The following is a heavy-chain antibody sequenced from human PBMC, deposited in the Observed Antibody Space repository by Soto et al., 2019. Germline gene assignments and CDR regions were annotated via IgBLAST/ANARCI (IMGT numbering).Heavy chain of an antibody. CDR3: ARHVGKIRAFDI. CDR1: GGSISSYY. V-gene: IGHV4-59*08. Sequence: SETLSLTCTVSGGSISSYYWSWIRQPPGKGLEWIGYIYYSGSTNYNPSLKSRVTISVDTSKNQFSLKLSSVTAADTAVYYCARHVGKIRAFDIWGQGTMVTVSS. CDR2: IYYSGST. J-gene: IGHJ3*02. D-gene: IGHD2-15*01.